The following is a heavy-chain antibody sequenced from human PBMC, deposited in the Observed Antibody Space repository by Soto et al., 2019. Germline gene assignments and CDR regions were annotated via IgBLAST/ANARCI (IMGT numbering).Heavy chain of an antibody. CDR2: ISWNSGSI. CDR1: GFTFDGYG. D-gene: IGHD2-15*01. CDR3: AKFMVACSSYCIDV. V-gene: IGHV3-9*01. J-gene: IGHJ6*02. Sequence: GRYAGLASAAYGFTFDGYGMHWVRQAPGKGLEWVSGISWNSGSIGYADSVKGRFTISRDNAKNSLYLQMNSLRAEDTALYYCAKFMVACSSYCIDVWCQAIIVTGS.